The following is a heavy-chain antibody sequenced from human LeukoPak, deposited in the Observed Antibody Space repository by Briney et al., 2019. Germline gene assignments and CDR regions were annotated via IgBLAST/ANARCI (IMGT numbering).Heavy chain of an antibody. CDR1: RFTFSSYA. J-gene: IGHJ4*02. V-gene: IGHV3-23*01. D-gene: IGHD4-17*01. CDR2: ISAGGGGS. CDR3: ARDIGGLDGDGLDY. Sequence: PGGSLRLSCAASRFTFSSYAMSWVRQAPGKGVEWGSSISAGGGGSYYADSVQGRFTISRETSKNTLYLQMNSLRDEERAVYNCARDIGGLDGDGLDYWGQGTLVTVSS.